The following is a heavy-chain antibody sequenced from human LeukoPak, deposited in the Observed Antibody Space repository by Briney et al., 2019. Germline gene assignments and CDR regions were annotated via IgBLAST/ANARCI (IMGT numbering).Heavy chain of an antibody. CDR2: ISYDGSNQ. Sequence: PGRSLRLSCAASGFTFSTYGMHWVRQAPGKGLEWVAVISYDGSNQYYADSVKGRFTISRDNSKNTLYLQMNSLRAEDTAVYYCAKYSGAWYGNYYFDYWGQGTLVTVSS. CDR3: AKYSGAWYGNYYFDY. D-gene: IGHD6-19*01. J-gene: IGHJ4*02. CDR1: GFTFSTYG. V-gene: IGHV3-30*18.